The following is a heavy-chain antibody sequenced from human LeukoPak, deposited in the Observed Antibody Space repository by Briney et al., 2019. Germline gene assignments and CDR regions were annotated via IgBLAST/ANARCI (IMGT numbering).Heavy chain of an antibody. Sequence: PGGSLRLSCAVSGFTVSSNYMSWVRQAPGKGLGWVSVIYSGGSTYYVDSVKGRFTISRGNSKNTLYLQMNSLRAEDTAVYYCAKDPYGRWPHYFDYWGQGTLVTVSS. D-gene: IGHD4-23*01. CDR2: IYSGGST. J-gene: IGHJ4*02. CDR3: AKDPYGRWPHYFDY. V-gene: IGHV3-66*01. CDR1: GFTVSSNY.